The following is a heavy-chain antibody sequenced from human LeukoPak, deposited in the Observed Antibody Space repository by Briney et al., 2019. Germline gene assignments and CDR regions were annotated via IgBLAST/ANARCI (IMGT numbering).Heavy chain of an antibody. J-gene: IGHJ4*02. CDR1: GFTFSSYS. Sequence: GGSLRLSCAASGFTFSSYSMNWVRQAPGKGLEWVSSISSSSSYIYYADSVKGRFTISRDNAKNSLYLQMNSLRAEYTAVYYCARDGSGGVDYWGQGTLVTVSS. CDR3: ARDGSGGVDY. CDR2: ISSSSSYI. V-gene: IGHV3-21*01. D-gene: IGHD3-3*01.